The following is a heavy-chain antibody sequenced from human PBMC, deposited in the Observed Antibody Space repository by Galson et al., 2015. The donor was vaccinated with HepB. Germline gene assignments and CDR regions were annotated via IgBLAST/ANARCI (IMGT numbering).Heavy chain of an antibody. V-gene: IGHV1-18*01. CDR3: ARDSRLELRLNNYFSYGMDV. D-gene: IGHD1-7*01. Sequence: SVKVSCKASGYSFSNYGLSWIRQAPGPGLEWLEWFSGYDGSTNYAQKFQGRVTMTADASTGTAYLELRNLRSDDTAVYYCARDSRLELRLNNYFSYGMDVWGRGSAVTVSS. CDR2: FSGYDGST. J-gene: IGHJ6*02. CDR1: GYSFSNYG.